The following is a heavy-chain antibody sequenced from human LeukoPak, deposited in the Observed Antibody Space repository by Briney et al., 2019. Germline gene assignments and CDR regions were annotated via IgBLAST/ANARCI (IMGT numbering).Heavy chain of an antibody. J-gene: IGHJ4*02. Sequence: GGSLRLSCAASGFTFSNNNINWVRQAPGKGLEWVSYISSGSPIKKYADSVRGRFTISRDNAKNSLYLQMNSLRADDTAVYYCAKNSPLVGYTSGWSSNSFDHWGQGTLVTVSS. CDR1: GFTFSNNN. CDR3: AKNSPLVGYTSGWSSNSFDH. D-gene: IGHD6-19*01. V-gene: IGHV3-48*04. CDR2: ISSGSPIK.